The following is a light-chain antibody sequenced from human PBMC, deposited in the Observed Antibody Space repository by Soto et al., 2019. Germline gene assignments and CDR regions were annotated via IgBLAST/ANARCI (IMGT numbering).Light chain of an antibody. V-gene: IGKV1-5*03. CDR3: QHYNSYSEA. J-gene: IGKJ1*01. CDR1: QSISSW. Sequence: DIQTTQSPSTLSASVVDRVTITCRASQSISSWLAWYQQRPGKAPKLLIYKASTLKSGVPSRFSGSGSGTEFTLTISSLQPDDFATYYCQHYNSYSEAFGQGTKGAIK. CDR2: KAS.